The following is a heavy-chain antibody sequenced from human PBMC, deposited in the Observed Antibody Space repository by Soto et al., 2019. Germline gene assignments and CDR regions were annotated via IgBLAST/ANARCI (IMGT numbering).Heavy chain of an antibody. Sequence: SETLSLTCTVSGGSISSFYWSWIRQLPGKGLEWIGYIYYSGSTNYNPSLKSRVTISVDTSKNQFSLKLSSVTAADTAVYYCARHVPYCSDTSHCAYGMDVWGQGTTVTVSS. D-gene: IGHD2-2*01. CDR3: ARHVPYCSDTSHCAYGMDV. J-gene: IGHJ6*02. CDR1: GGSISSFY. V-gene: IGHV4-59*08. CDR2: IYYSGST.